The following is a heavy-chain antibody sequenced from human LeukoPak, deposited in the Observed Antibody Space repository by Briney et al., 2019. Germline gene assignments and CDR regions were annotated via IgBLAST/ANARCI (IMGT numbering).Heavy chain of an antibody. CDR3: ARHIAYCGAECYTFDY. CDR2: MHSSGST. V-gene: IGHV4-59*08. J-gene: IGHJ4*02. Sequence: SGTLSLTCTVSGGSISSYYWSWIRQPPGKGLEWIGYMHSSGSTNQNPSLKSRVTISVDTSKNQFSLKLSSVTAADTAVYYCARHIAYCGAECYTFDYWGQGTLVTVSS. CDR1: GGSISSYY. D-gene: IGHD2-21*01.